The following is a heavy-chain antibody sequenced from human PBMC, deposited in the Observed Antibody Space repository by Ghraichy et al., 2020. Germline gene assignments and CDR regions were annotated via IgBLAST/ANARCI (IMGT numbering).Heavy chain of an antibody. CDR2: ISSSSSYI. J-gene: IGHJ6*02. V-gene: IGHV3-21*01. CDR1: GFTFSSYS. D-gene: IGHD3-3*01. CDR3: ARDVAMRYDFWSGFPGGMDV. Sequence: GGSLRLSCAASGFTFSSYSMNWVRQAPGKGLEWVSSISSSSSYIYYADSVKGRFTISRDNAKNSLYLQMNSLRAEDTAVYYCARDVAMRYDFWSGFPGGMDVWGQGTTVTVSS.